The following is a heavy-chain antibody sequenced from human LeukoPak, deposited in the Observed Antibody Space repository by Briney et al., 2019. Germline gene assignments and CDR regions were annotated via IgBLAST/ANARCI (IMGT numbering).Heavy chain of an antibody. D-gene: IGHD4-17*01. CDR1: GFAFSSYS. V-gene: IGHV3-21*01. CDR2: ISSSSSYI. CDR3: AAQPRGTTVTTHDY. Sequence: GGSLRLSCAASGFAFSSYSMNWVRQAPGKGLEWVSSISSSSSYIYYADSVKGRFTISRDNAKNSLYLQMNSLRAEDTAVYYCAAQPRGTTVTTHDYWGQGTLVTVSS. J-gene: IGHJ4*02.